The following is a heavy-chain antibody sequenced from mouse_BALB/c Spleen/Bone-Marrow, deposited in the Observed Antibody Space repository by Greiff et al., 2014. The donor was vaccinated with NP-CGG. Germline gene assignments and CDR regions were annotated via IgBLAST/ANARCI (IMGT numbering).Heavy chain of an antibody. CDR3: TNFGPFDY. Sequence: EVQLVESGAELVRPGALVKLSCKASGFNIKNYYIRWVRQRPEQGLEWIGLIDPENGNTIFDPKFQGKASMTADTSSNTAYLQLSSLTSEDAAVYYCTNFGPFDYWGPGTTLTVSS. CDR2: IDPENGNT. CDR1: GFNIKNYY. J-gene: IGHJ2*01. V-gene: IGHV14-1*02.